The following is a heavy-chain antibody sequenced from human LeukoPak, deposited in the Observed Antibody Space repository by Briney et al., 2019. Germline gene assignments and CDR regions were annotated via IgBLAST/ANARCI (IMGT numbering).Heavy chain of an antibody. CDR2: ISYDGSNK. V-gene: IGHV3-30-3*01. D-gene: IGHD2-21*02. Sequence: GGSLRLSCAASGFTFSSYAMHWVRQAPGKGLGWVAVISYDGSNKYYADSVKGRFTISRDNSKNTLYLQMNSLRAEDTAVYYCAREGDYYFDYWPQGTLVSVSS. J-gene: IGHJ4*02. CDR1: GFTFSSYA. CDR3: AREGDYYFDY.